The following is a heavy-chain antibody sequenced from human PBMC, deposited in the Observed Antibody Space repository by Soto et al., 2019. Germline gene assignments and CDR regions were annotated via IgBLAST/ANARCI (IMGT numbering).Heavy chain of an antibody. V-gene: IGHV3-15*01. CDR3: TTDSPLQMGGVSTNWFDP. Sequence: EVQLVESGGGLVKPGGSLRLSCAASGFTFSNAWMSWVRQAPGKGLEWVGRIKSKTDGGTTDYAAPVKGRFTISRDDSKNTLYLQMNSLKTEDTAVYYCTTDSPLQMGGVSTNWFDPWGQGTLVTVSS. D-gene: IGHD3-16*01. CDR1: GFTFSNAW. J-gene: IGHJ5*02. CDR2: IKSKTDGGTT.